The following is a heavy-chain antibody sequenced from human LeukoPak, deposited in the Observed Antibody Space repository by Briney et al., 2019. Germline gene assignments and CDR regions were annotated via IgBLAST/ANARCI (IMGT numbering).Heavy chain of an antibody. D-gene: IGHD2-2*01. V-gene: IGHV3-21*01. Sequence: PGGSLRLSCAASGFTFSSYSMNWVRRAPGKGLEWVSSISSSSSYIYYADSVKGRFTISRDNAKNSLYLQMNSLRAEDTAVYYCARSSLDCSSTSCYVRGDAFDIWGQGTMVTVSS. J-gene: IGHJ3*02. CDR2: ISSSSSYI. CDR1: GFTFSSYS. CDR3: ARSSLDCSSTSCYVRGDAFDI.